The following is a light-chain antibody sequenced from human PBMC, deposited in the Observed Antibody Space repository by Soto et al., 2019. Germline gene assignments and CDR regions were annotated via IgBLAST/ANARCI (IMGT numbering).Light chain of an antibody. CDR3: QQYNSYWT. CDR1: QGIRMY. Sequence: SHMTQSQSSLSASLGYIVTICCRSSQGIRMYLSWFQQRPGQAPKLLIYGADNLQGGVPSRFSGSGSGTDFTLTISRLQTEDFATYYCQQYNSYWTFGQGTKVDIK. J-gene: IGKJ1*01. CDR2: GAD. V-gene: IGKV1-16*01.